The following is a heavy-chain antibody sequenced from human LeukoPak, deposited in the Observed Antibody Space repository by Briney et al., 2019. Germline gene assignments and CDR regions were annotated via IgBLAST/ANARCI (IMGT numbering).Heavy chain of an antibody. D-gene: IGHD4-23*01. CDR3: AKAPGEVTPGFGGYHYFDY. CDR1: GYRFSPYW. Sequence: GGSLRLSCAASGYRFSPYWMSWVRQAPGKGLEWVSGISWNSGSIGYADSVKGRFTISRDNAKNSLYLQMNSLRAEDTALYYCAKAPGEVTPGFGGYHYFDYWGQGTLVTVSS. CDR2: ISWNSGSI. V-gene: IGHV3-9*01. J-gene: IGHJ4*02.